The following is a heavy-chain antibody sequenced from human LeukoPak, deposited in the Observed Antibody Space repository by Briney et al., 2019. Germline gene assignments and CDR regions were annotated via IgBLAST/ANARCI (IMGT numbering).Heavy chain of an antibody. CDR1: GGSISISSYY. V-gene: IGHV4-39*07. CDR2: IYHSGST. D-gene: IGHD2-2*03. CDR3: ARGSLDIVVVPAAKNYYYYYYMDV. Sequence: SETLSLTCTVSGGSISISSYYWGWIRQPPGKGLEWIGSIYHSGSTNYNPSLKSRVTISVDTSKNQFSLKLSSVTATDTAVYYCARGSLDIVVVPAAKNYYYYYYMDVWGKGTTVTVSS. J-gene: IGHJ6*03.